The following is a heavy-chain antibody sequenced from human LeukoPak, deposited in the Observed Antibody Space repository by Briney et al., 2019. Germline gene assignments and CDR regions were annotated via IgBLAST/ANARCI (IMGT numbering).Heavy chain of an antibody. Sequence: SQTLSLTCTVSGGSISSGGYYWSWIRQPPGKGLEWIGYIYHSGSTYYNPSLKSRVTISVDTSKNQFSLKLSSVTAADTAVYYCARGLGSRGYYMDVWGKGTTVTVSS. CDR2: IYHSGST. D-gene: IGHD5/OR15-5a*01. J-gene: IGHJ6*03. V-gene: IGHV4-30-2*01. CDR1: GGSISSGGYY. CDR3: ARGLGSRGYYMDV.